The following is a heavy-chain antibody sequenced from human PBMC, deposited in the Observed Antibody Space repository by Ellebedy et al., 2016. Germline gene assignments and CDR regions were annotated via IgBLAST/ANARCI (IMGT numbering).Heavy chain of an antibody. V-gene: IGHV1-8*01. Sequence: ASVKVSCXASGYTFTSYDINWVRQATGQGLEWMGWMNPNSDNTAYAQKFQGRVTMTRNTSMSTAYMELSSLRSEDTAVYYCARMVHLGAEYYFDYWGQGTLVTVSS. CDR3: ARMVHLGAEYYFDY. D-gene: IGHD1-1*01. CDR2: MNPNSDNT. CDR1: GYTFTSYD. J-gene: IGHJ4*02.